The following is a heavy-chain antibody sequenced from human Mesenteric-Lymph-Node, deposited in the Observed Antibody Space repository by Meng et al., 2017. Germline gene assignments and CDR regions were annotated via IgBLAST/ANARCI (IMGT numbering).Heavy chain of an antibody. CDR1: GYTFSSYD. V-gene: IGHV1-8*03. D-gene: IGHD6-6*01. CDR2: MNPNSGNT. J-gene: IGHJ1*01. Sequence: QVQLVQSGAEVKKTGASVKVSCKASGYTFSSYDINWVRQATGQGLEWMGWMNPNSGNTGYAQKFQGRVTISRNTSISTAYMELSSLRSEDTAVYYCARGPPSLQYFQHWGQGTLVTVSS. CDR3: ARGPPSLQYFQH.